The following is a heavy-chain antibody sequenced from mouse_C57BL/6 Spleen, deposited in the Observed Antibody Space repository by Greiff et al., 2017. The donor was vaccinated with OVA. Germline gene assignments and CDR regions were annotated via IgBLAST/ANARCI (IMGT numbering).Heavy chain of an antibody. CDR1: YTFTDYYM. CDR2: YPGSGNTY. J-gene: IGHJ4*01. CDR3: RRGPYAMDY. Sequence: VQLQQSGPELVKPGASVKMSCKASGYTFTDYYMHWVKQKPGKGLEWIGEIYPGSGNTYYNETFKGKANMTAATSSSTAYMQLSSLTSEDSAVYFCARRGPYAMDYWGQGTSVTVSS. V-gene: IGHV1-83*01.